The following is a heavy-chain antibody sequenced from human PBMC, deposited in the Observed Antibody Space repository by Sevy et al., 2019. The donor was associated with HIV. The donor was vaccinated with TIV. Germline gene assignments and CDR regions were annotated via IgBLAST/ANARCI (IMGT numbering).Heavy chain of an antibody. Sequence: GESLKISCEASGFTFSNSYMSWVRQSPGKGLEWVSYISSRGSTIYYAESVKGRFTISRDNAKNSLYLQMNGLRDDDTAVYYCARDLVVIYGSGSYSNYGMDIWGQGTTVTVSS. CDR1: GFTFSNSY. CDR2: ISSRGSTI. J-gene: IGHJ6*02. V-gene: IGHV3-11*01. D-gene: IGHD3-10*01. CDR3: ARDLVVIYGSGSYSNYGMDI.